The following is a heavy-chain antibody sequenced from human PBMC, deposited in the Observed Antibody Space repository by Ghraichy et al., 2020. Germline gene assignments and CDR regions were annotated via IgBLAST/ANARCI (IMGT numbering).Heavy chain of an antibody. D-gene: IGHD6-6*01. V-gene: IGHV3-30*18. CDR3: AKDPEACSSSGGY. J-gene: IGHJ4*02. CDR1: GFTFSSYG. Sequence: LNISCAASGFTFSSYGMHWVRQAPGKGLEWVAVISYDGSNKYYADSVKGRFTISRDNSKNTLYLQMNSLRAEDTAVYYCAKDPEACSSSGGYWGQGTLVTVSS. CDR2: ISYDGSNK.